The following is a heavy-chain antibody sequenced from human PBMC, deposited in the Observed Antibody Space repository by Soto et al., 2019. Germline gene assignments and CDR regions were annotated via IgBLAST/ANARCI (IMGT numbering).Heavy chain of an antibody. V-gene: IGHV4-30-4*01. D-gene: IGHD2-21*02. J-gene: IGHJ4*02. CDR3: ARSQEVVVTAPSYYFDY. Sequence: PSETLSLTCTVSGGSISSGDYYWSWIRQPPGKGLEWIGYIYYSGSTYYNPSLKSRVTISVDTSKNQFSLKLSSVTAADTAVYYCARSQEVVVTAPSYYFDYWGQGTLVTVSS. CDR1: GGSISSGDYY. CDR2: IYYSGST.